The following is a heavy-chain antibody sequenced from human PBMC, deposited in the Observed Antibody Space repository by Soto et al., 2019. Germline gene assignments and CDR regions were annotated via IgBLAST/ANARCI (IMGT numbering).Heavy chain of an antibody. V-gene: IGHV4-59*01. D-gene: IGHD2-15*01. CDR1: GGSISSYT. CDR3: ARTNRGGGLLDY. J-gene: IGHJ4*02. CDR2: IYYSGST. Sequence: PAGTLSLTCTVAGGSISSYTWSWIRQPPGKGLEWIGEIYYSGSTNYNPSLKSRATISVDTSKNQFSLKLSSVTAADTVVYYCARTNRGGGLLDYWGQGTLVTVSS.